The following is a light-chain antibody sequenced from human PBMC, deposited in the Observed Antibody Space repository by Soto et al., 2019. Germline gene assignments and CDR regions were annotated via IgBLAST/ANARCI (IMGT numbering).Light chain of an antibody. Sequence: QSLLTQPASVSGSPGQSITISCTGTSSDVGYFNHVSWYQQHPGQAPKLMIYDVSDRPSGVSNRFSGSNSANTASLTISGLQAEDEADYYCSSYTSIITYVFGTGTKVTVL. CDR1: SSDVGYFNH. V-gene: IGLV2-14*03. CDR3: SSYTSIITYV. CDR2: DVS. J-gene: IGLJ1*01.